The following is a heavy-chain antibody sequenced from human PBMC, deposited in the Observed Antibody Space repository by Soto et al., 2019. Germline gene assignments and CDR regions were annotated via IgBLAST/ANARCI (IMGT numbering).Heavy chain of an antibody. CDR1: GFTFSSYG. CDR3: AKDFRAVGSTGALDY. D-gene: IGHD1-26*01. V-gene: IGHV3-30*18. J-gene: IGHJ4*02. CDR2: ISSDGNHK. Sequence: PGESLRLSCAASGFTFSSYGMHWVRQAPGRGLEWVAVISSDGNHKFYADSVKGRFTISRDNSKNTLYLQLNSLGAEDTALYYCAKDFRAVGSTGALDYWGQGTLVTVSS.